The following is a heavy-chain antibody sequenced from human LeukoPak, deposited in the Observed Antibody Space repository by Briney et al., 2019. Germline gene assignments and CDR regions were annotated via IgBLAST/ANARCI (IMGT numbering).Heavy chain of an antibody. V-gene: IGHV1-69*05. J-gene: IGHJ6*03. Sequence: SVKVSCKASGGTFISYAISWVRQAPGQGREWRGGIIPIFGTANYAQKFQGRVTITTDESTSTAYMELSSLRSEDTAVYYCARAYYDFWSGYPSGYYYMDVWGKGTTVTVSS. CDR2: IIPIFGTA. CDR3: ARAYYDFWSGYPSGYYYMDV. CDR1: GGTFISYA. D-gene: IGHD3-3*01.